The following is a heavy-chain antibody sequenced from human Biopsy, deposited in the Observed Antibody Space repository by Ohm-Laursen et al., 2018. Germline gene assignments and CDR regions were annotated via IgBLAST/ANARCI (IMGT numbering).Heavy chain of an antibody. CDR1: GFTFSDYA. Sequence: SLRLSCTASGFTFSDYAMHWVRQAPGKGLEWVAIITHDGSKTYYADSVEGRFTISRDQFKSTVYLQLNSLRTEDTAIYYCTKERRGWYSERWGQGTLVTVS. V-gene: IGHV3-30*18. J-gene: IGHJ4*02. CDR3: TKERRGWYSER. CDR2: ITHDGSKT. D-gene: IGHD6-19*01.